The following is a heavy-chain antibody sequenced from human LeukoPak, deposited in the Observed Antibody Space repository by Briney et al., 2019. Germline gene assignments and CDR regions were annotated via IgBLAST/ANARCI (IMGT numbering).Heavy chain of an antibody. CDR3: ARGRVVAATRYFDY. V-gene: IGHV4-61*02. D-gene: IGHD2-15*01. CDR2: IYSSGST. J-gene: IGHJ4*02. Sequence: PSQTLSLTCTVSGGSISSGSYYWNWIRQPAGKGLEWIGRIYSSGSTYNNPSLKSRVTISIDTSKNQFSLKLGSVTAADTAVYYCARGRVVAATRYFDYWGQGTLVTVSS. CDR1: GGSISSGSYY.